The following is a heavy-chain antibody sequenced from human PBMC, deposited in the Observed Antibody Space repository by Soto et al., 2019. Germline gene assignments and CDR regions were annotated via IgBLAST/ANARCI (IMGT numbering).Heavy chain of an antibody. J-gene: IGHJ4*02. CDR3: ARVSQEAFYYGSGGVDY. V-gene: IGHV3-21*01. CDR2: ISSSSSYI. D-gene: IGHD3-10*01. Sequence: GGSLRLSCAASGFTFSSYSMNWVRQAPGKGLEWVSSISSSSSYIYYADSVKGRFTISRDNAKNSLYLQMNSLRAEDTAVYYCARVSQEAFYYGSGGVDYWGQGTLVTVSS. CDR1: GFTFSSYS.